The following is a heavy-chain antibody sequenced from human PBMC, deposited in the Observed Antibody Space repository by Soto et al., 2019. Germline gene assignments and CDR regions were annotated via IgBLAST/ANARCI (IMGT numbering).Heavy chain of an antibody. J-gene: IGHJ5*02. CDR2: ISPSGSP. Sequence: QVQLQESGSRLVRPSQTVSLTCSVSGGSVNSGGYSLSWIRQPPGKGLEWIAFISPSGSPAYNPSLKSRVTISVDRSKNQISLELSSVTAADTAVYYCTRGVLAWGPGTRVTVSS. CDR1: GGSVNSGGYS. V-gene: IGHV4-30-2*01. D-gene: IGHD2-8*01. CDR3: TRGVLA.